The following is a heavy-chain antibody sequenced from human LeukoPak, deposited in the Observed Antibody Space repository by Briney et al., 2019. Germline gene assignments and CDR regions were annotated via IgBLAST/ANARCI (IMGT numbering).Heavy chain of an antibody. D-gene: IGHD1-1*01. Sequence: SVRVSCKASGGPFNSLAISWVRQAPGQGIEWMGGIIPIFETSHYSQTFQGRVTITADESATTAYMELGNLTFDDTAFYYCATSGDYDWKLDYWGGGTLVIVSS. CDR3: ATSGDYDWKLDY. CDR2: IIPIFETS. J-gene: IGHJ4*02. CDR1: GGPFNSLA. V-gene: IGHV1-69*13.